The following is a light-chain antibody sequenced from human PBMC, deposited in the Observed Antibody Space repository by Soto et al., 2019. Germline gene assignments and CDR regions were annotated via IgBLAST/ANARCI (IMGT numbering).Light chain of an antibody. Sequence: ESQMSQSPSTLSEYEGDRVVITCRASQNINKWLAWYQQKPGKAPKFLIYDASTLETGVPSRFSGSGSGTDFTLTISSLQPEDFAPYFCQQSYIPLGTFGQLANVDIK. CDR1: QNINKW. J-gene: IGKJ1*01. V-gene: IGKV1-5*01. CDR2: DAS. CDR3: QQSYIPLGT.